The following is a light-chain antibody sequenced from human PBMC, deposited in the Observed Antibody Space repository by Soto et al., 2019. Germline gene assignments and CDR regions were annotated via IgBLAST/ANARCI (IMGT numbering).Light chain of an antibody. V-gene: IGKV3-15*01. CDR3: QQSNNWPPLT. CDR1: QSVSSN. J-gene: IGKJ4*01. Sequence: EIVMTQSPATLSVAPGERATLSCRVSQSVSSNLAWYQQKPGQAPRRLIYGASTRATGIPARFSGSGSGTEFTLTISSLQSEDFAVYYCQQSNNWPPLTFGGGTKVEIK. CDR2: GAS.